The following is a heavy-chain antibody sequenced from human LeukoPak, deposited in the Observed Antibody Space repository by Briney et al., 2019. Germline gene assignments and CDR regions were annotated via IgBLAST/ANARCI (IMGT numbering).Heavy chain of an antibody. J-gene: IGHJ4*02. CDR3: AREGPHSSGWYSYYFDY. CDR2: IIPIFGTA. V-gene: IGHV1-69*06. CDR1: GYTFTSFG. Sequence: ASVKVSCKTSGYTFTSFGLSWVRQAPGQGLEWMGGIIPIFGTANYAQKFQGRVTITADKSTSTAYMELSSLRSEDTAVYYCAREGPHSSGWYSYYFDYWGQGTLVTVSS. D-gene: IGHD6-19*01.